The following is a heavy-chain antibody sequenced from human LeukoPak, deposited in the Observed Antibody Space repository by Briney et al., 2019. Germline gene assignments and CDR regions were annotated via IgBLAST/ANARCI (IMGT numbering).Heavy chain of an antibody. CDR1: GFTFSSYG. Sequence: PGGSLRLSCAASGFTFSSYGMHWVRQAPGKGLEWVAVIWYDGSNKYYADSVKGRVTISRDNSKNTLYLQMNSLRAEDTAVYYCARDRGGGSYYLDYWGQGTLVTVSS. D-gene: IGHD1-26*01. V-gene: IGHV3-33*01. J-gene: IGHJ4*02. CDR2: IWYDGSNK. CDR3: ARDRGGGSYYLDY.